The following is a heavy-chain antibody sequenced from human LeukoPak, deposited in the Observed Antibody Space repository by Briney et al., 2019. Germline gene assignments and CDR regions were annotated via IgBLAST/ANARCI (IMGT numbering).Heavy chain of an antibody. V-gene: IGHV4-4*09. J-gene: IGHJ4*02. CDR2: IYATGST. CDR3: ARSVVVIPSAIYYFDH. D-gene: IGHD2-2*01. Sequence: SETLSLTCAVSGGSISSYYWTWIRQPPGQGLEWIGYIYATGSTNYNPSLKSRVTISVDTSKNQFSLKLRSVTAADTAVYYCARSVVVIPSAIYYFDHWGQGILVTVSS. CDR1: GGSISSYY.